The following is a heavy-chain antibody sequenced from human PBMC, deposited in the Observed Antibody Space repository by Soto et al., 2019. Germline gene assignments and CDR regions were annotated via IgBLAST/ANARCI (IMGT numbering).Heavy chain of an antibody. CDR3: ARTHWVSGTEY. V-gene: IGHV4-4*07. D-gene: IGHD6-19*01. CDR1: GGSMTGYF. CDR2: VYNSGNT. J-gene: IGHJ4*02. Sequence: QVQLQESGPGLVKPSETLSLTCTVSGGSMTGYFWSWIRQPAGKALEWIGHVYNSGNTDYNPSLAIRITMAVDTSKRQFSLTVKSVTAADKSVYYCARTHWVSGTEYWGQGILVTVSS.